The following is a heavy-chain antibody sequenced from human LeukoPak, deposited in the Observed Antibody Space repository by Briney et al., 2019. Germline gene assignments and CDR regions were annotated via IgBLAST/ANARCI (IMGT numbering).Heavy chain of an antibody. CDR2: IIPIFGTA. V-gene: IGHV1-69*13. CDR1: GGTFSSYA. D-gene: IGHD2-21*02. Sequence: ASVKVSCKTSGGTFSSYAISWVRQAPGQGLEWMGGIIPIFGTANYAQKFQGRVTITADESTSAAYMELSSLRSEDTAVYYCARGQMGLPTLYWGQGTLVTVSS. J-gene: IGHJ4*02. CDR3: ARGQMGLPTLY.